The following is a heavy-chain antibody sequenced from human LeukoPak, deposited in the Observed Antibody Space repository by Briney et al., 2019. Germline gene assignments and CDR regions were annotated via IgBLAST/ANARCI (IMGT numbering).Heavy chain of an antibody. CDR2: IYTSGST. CDR1: GGSISSYY. CDR3: ARKGGYYDSSGYYYDYDAFDI. D-gene: IGHD3-22*01. Sequence: SETLSLTCTVSGGSISSYYWSWIRQPAGKGLEWIGRIYTSGSTNYNPSLKSRVTMSVDTSKNQFSLKLSSVTAADTAVYYCARKGGYYDSSGYYYDYDAFDIWGQGTMVTVPS. J-gene: IGHJ3*02. V-gene: IGHV4-4*07.